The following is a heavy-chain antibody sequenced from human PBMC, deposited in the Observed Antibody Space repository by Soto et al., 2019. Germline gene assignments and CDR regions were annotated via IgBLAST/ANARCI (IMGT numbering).Heavy chain of an antibody. D-gene: IGHD4-17*01. CDR1: GYTFTSYG. CDR3: ARFNTVTTEGGAIYYYYYGMDV. Sequence: ASVKVSCKASGYTFTSYGISWVRQAPGQGLEWMGWISAYNGNTNYAQKLQGRVTMTTDTSTSTAYMELRSLRSDDTAVYYCARFNTVTTEGGAIYYYYYGMDVWGQGTTVTVSS. CDR2: ISAYNGNT. V-gene: IGHV1-18*01. J-gene: IGHJ6*02.